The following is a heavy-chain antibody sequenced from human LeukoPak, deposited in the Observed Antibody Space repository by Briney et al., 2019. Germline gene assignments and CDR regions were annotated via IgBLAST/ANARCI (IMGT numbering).Heavy chain of an antibody. V-gene: IGHV3-49*03. CDR2: IRSKAYGGTT. D-gene: IGHD6-19*01. J-gene: IGHJ4*02. CDR3: TRKPSGWSLSLSEYYFDY. Sequence: GGSLRLSCAVAGFTFSSYWMTWFRQAPGKGLEWVGFIRSKAYGGTTEYAASVKGRFTISRDDSKSIAYLQMNSLKTEDTAVYYCTRKPSGWSLSLSEYYFDYWGQGTLVTVSS. CDR1: GFTFSSYW.